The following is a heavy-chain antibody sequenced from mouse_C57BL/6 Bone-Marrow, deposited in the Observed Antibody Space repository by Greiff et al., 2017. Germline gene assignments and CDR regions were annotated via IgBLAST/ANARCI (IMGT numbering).Heavy chain of an antibody. Sequence: VQLQQSGAELVKPGASVKVSCEASGYTFSSYWMHWVKQRPGQGLEWVGRIHPSDSYNNYNQKFKGKATLTGDKSSSTAYMQLSSLTSEDSAVYYCAIRGTTVVAEGFDYWGQGTTLTVSS. CDR3: AIRGTTVVAEGFDY. CDR1: GYTFSSYW. CDR2: IHPSDSYN. V-gene: IGHV1-74*01. J-gene: IGHJ2*01. D-gene: IGHD1-1*01.